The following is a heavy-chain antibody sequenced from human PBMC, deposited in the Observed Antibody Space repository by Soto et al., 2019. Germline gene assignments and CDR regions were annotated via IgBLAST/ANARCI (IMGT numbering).Heavy chain of an antibody. V-gene: IGHV3-74*01. D-gene: IGHD3-3*01. CDR2: INSDGSST. CDR3: AKERRISYYGMDV. Sequence: GGSLRLSCAASGFTFSSYWMHWVHQAPGKGLVWVSRINSDGSSTSYADSVKGRFTISRDNSKNTLYLQMNSLRAEDTAVYYCAKERRISYYGMDVWGQGTTVTVS. CDR1: GFTFSSYW. J-gene: IGHJ6*02.